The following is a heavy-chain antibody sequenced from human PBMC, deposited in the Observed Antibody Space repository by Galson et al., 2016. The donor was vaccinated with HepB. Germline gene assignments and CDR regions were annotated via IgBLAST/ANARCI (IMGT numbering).Heavy chain of an antibody. V-gene: IGHV3-7*01. CDR1: GFPFSSYW. D-gene: IGHD5-12*01. J-gene: IGHJ3*02. Sequence: SLRLSCAASGFPFSSYWMTWVRQTPGQGLEWVANIRRDATQKNYVDSVKGRFTISRDNAKNSLFLQMNSLRDEDTAVYYCARDLTPSFDSGTYYDAFGIWGQGTMVTVSS. CDR3: ARDLTPSFDSGTYYDAFGI. CDR2: IRRDATQK.